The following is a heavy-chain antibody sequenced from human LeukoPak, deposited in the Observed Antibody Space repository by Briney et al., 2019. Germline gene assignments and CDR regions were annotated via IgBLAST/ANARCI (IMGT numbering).Heavy chain of an antibody. V-gene: IGHV1-24*01. CDR1: GYTLTELS. J-gene: IGHJ4*02. D-gene: IGHD1-26*01. Sequence: ASVKVSCKVSGYTLTELSMHWVRQAPGKGLEWMGGFDPEDGETIYAQKFQGRVTMTEDTSTDTAYMELSSLRSEDTAVYYCARVQIVDRFFDYWGQGTLVTVSS. CDR2: FDPEDGET. CDR3: ARVQIVDRFFDY.